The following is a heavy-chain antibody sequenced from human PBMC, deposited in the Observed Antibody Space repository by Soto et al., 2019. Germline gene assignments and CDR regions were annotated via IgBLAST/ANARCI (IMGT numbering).Heavy chain of an antibody. CDR2: IGAADDP. J-gene: IGHJ6*01. CDR3: ARAYSGRMPRRADYYFAMDV. Sequence: GGSLRLSCAASGFTFSAYDMHWVRQTRGKGLEWVSAIGAADDPYYLGSVKGRFTISRENAKNSLYLQMNSLRAEGTAVYYCARAYSGRMPRRADYYFAMDVWGQGTTVTVSS. V-gene: IGHV3-13*05. D-gene: IGHD2-15*01. CDR1: GFTFSAYD.